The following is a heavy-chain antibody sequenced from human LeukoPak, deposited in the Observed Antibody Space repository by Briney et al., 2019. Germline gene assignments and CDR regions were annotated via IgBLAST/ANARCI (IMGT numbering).Heavy chain of an antibody. Sequence: PPETLSLTCTVSGGSISSGGYYWSWIRQPPGKGLEWIGYIYHSGSTYYNPSLKSRVTISVDRSKNQFSLKLSSVTAADTAVYYCARDGDPTVTQGWFDPWGQGTLVTVSS. CDR1: GGSISSGGYY. CDR2: IYHSGST. V-gene: IGHV4-30-2*01. CDR3: ARDGDPTVTQGWFDP. D-gene: IGHD4-17*01. J-gene: IGHJ5*02.